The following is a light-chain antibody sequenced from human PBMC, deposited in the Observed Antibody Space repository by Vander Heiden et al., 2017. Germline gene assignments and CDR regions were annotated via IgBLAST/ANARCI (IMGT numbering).Light chain of an antibody. CDR3: ETGDSNGWV. J-gene: IGLJ3*02. CDR1: SGHSSYI. V-gene: IGLV4-60*03. Sequence: QPVLTQSSSASASLGSSVKLTCTLSSGHSSYIIAWHQQQPGKAPRYLMKLEGSGSYNKGSGVPDRFSGSSSGTDRYLTISNHQSEDEADYYCETGDSNGWVFGGGTKLTVL. CDR2: LEGSGSY.